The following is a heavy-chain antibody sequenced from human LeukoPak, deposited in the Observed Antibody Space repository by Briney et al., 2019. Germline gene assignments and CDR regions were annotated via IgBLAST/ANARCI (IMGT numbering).Heavy chain of an antibody. D-gene: IGHD3-22*01. CDR3: ARERDYYDSSGYLGY. CDR2: ISYDGSNK. J-gene: IGHJ4*02. CDR1: GFTFSSYA. V-gene: IGHV3-30-3*01. Sequence: GGSLRLSCAASGFTFSSYAMHWVRQAPGKGLEWVAVISYDGSNKYYADSVKGRFTISRDNSKNTLYLQMNGLRAEDTAVYYCARERDYYDSSGYLGYWGQGTLVTVSS.